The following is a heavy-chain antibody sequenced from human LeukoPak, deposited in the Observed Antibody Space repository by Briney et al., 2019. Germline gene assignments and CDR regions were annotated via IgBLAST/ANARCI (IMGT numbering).Heavy chain of an antibody. CDR2: ISSSSSYI. V-gene: IGHV3-21*01. CDR3: ARDRWIQLWENYYYYGMDV. CDR1: GFTFSSYS. J-gene: IGHJ6*04. D-gene: IGHD5-18*01. Sequence: GSLRLSCAASGFTFSSYSMNWVRQAPGKGLEWVSSISSSSSYIYYADSVKGRFTISRDNAKNSLYLQMNSLRAEDTAVYYCARDRWIQLWENYYYYGMDVWGKGTTVTVSS.